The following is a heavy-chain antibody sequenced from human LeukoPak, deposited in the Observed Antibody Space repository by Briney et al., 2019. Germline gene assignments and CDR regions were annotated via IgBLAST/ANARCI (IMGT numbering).Heavy chain of an antibody. CDR1: GFSFRDYD. D-gene: IGHD3-16*01. Sequence: GGSLRLSCSASGFSFRDYDMNWFRQAPGKGLEWVSSISGRSSHVYYGDSVKGRFSISRDNAMNSVFLQMNSLGVEDTALYFCGRAFPPLRTASAGDLWGQGTLVTVSS. CDR2: ISGRSSHV. V-gene: IGHV3-21*01. CDR3: GRAFPPLRTASAGDL. J-gene: IGHJ4*02.